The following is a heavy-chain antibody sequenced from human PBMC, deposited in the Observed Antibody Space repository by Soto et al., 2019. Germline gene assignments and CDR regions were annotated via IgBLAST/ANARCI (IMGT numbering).Heavy chain of an antibody. D-gene: IGHD3-16*02. Sequence: QVQLQESGPGLVKPSETLSLTCTVSGVSINSYYWSWVRQPPGKGLEWIGYVYHSGSTNYNPSLQSRVAISIATSKSQCSLKMTSVSAADTAVYYCAIYRREAHYYMDFWGKGTTVTVSS. V-gene: IGHV4-59*01. CDR2: VYHSGST. J-gene: IGHJ6*03. CDR3: AIYRREAHYYMDF. CDR1: GVSINSYY.